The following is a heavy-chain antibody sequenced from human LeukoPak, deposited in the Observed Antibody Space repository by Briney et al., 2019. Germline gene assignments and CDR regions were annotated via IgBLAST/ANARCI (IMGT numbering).Heavy chain of an antibody. CDR3: ARVSSSENYSFDY. Sequence: GGSLRLSCAASGFTFSGHYMDWVRQVPGKGLEWVGRTRKKVNGYTTEYAASVKGRFTISRDDSKNSLYLQMNSLKTGDTAVYYCARVSSSENYSFDYWGQGTLVTVSS. J-gene: IGHJ4*02. CDR2: TRKKVNGYTT. V-gene: IGHV3-72*01. CDR1: GFTFSGHY. D-gene: IGHD1-26*01.